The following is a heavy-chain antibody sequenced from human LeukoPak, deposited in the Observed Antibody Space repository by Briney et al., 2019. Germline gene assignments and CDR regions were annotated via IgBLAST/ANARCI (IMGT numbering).Heavy chain of an antibody. CDR1: GFTFSDYY. Sequence: GGSLRLSCAASGFTFSDYYMSWIRQAPGKGLEWVSAISGSGGSTYYADSVKGRFTISRDNSKNTLYLQMNSLRAEDTAVYYCAKVPRDIVVVPATTAFDYWGQGTLVTVSS. J-gene: IGHJ4*02. V-gene: IGHV3-23*01. CDR3: AKVPRDIVVVPATTAFDY. CDR2: ISGSGGST. D-gene: IGHD2-2*01.